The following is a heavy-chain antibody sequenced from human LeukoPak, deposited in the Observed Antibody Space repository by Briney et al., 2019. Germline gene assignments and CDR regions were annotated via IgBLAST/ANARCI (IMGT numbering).Heavy chain of an antibody. CDR1: GFTFSSYS. CDR3: ARGHSSGTY. D-gene: IGHD6-19*01. J-gene: IGHJ4*02. CDR2: ISSSRSTV. Sequence: HTGGSLRLSCAASGFTFSSYSMNWVRQAPGKGLEWVSYISSSRSTVSYADSVKGRFTISRDNAKNSLYLQMNSLRDEDTAVYFCARGHSSGTYWGQGTLVTVSS. V-gene: IGHV3-48*02.